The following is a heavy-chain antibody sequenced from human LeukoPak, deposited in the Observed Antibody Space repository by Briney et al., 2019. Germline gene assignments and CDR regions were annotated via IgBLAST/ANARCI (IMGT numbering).Heavy chain of an antibody. CDR2: INHSGST. V-gene: IGHV4-34*01. CDR3: ATQTYYDFWSGYPGPQLYYYGMDV. J-gene: IGHJ6*02. D-gene: IGHD3-3*01. CDR1: GGSFSDYY. Sequence: PSETLSLTCAVYGGSFSDYYWSWIRQPPGKGLEWIGEINHSGSTSYNPSLKSRVTISVDTSKNQFSLKLSSVTAADTAVYYCATQTYYDFWSGYPGPQLYYYGMDVWGQGTTVTVSS.